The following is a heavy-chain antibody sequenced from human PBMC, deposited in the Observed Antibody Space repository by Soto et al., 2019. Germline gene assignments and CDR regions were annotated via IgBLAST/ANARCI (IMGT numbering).Heavy chain of an antibody. J-gene: IGHJ3*02. V-gene: IGHV3-30-3*01. D-gene: IGHD3-3*01. CDR3: ARDGYYDFCSGYYPGAFDI. CDR1: GFTFSSYA. Sequence: GGSLRLSCAASGFTFSSYAMHWVRQAPGKGLEWVAVISYDGSNKYYADSVKGRFTISSNNSKNTQYLQMNSLSAEDTAEYYCARDGYYDFCSGYYPGAFDIWGKGTMVTVSS. CDR2: ISYDGSNK.